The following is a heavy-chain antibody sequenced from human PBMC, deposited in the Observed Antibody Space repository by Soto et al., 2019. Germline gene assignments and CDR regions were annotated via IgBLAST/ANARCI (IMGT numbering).Heavy chain of an antibody. CDR2: ITWNGVTT. CDR1: GFRFDDHG. J-gene: IGHJ3*01. CDR3: ARDGGVVVAVDAFDV. D-gene: IGHD6-19*01. V-gene: IGHV3-20*04. Sequence: EVKPVESGGGMVRPGGSLRLSCTASGFRFDDHGMTWVRQAPGKGLEWVAGITWNGVTTGYADSVKGRFIITRDNAKNSLHLQMNSLRVEDTALYYCARDGGVVVAVDAFDVWGQGTMVTVSS.